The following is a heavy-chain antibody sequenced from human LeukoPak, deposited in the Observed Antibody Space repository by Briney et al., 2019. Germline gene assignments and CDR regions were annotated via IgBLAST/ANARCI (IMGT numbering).Heavy chain of an antibody. V-gene: IGHV3-23*01. J-gene: IGHJ3*02. CDR2: FSGSGGST. Sequence: GGSLRLSCAASGFTFSSYAMSWVRQAPGKGLECISGFSGSGGSTYYADSVKGRFTISRDNSKNTLYLQMNSLRAGDTAVYYCARLYYYDSSDYYLDAFDIWGQGTMVTVSS. CDR1: GFTFSSYA. CDR3: ARLYYYDSSDYYLDAFDI. D-gene: IGHD3-22*01.